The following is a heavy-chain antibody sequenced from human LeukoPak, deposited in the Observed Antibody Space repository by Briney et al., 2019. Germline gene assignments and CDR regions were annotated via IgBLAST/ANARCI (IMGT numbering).Heavy chain of an antibody. CDR2: IYYSGST. D-gene: IGHD3-22*01. CDR1: GGSISSYY. Sequence: SETLSLTCTVSGGSISSYYWSWIRQPPGKGLEWIGYIYYSGSTNYNPSLKSRVTISVDTSKNQFSLKLSSVTAADTAVYYCARGIREYDSSGYYFDCWGQGTLVTVSS. V-gene: IGHV4-59*12. J-gene: IGHJ4*02. CDR3: ARGIREYDSSGYYFDC.